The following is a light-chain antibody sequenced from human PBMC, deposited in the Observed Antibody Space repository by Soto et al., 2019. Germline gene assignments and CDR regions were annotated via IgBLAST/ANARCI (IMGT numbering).Light chain of an antibody. CDR1: SSDVGSYNY. V-gene: IGLV2-14*01. J-gene: IGLJ1*01. Sequence: QSVLTQPASVSGSPGQSITISCTGTSSDVGSYNYVSWYQQHPGKAPKVMIYDVSNRPSGVSYRFSGSKSGNTASLTISRLQAEDEADYYCSSYTTSSTYVFGTGTKLTVL. CDR2: DVS. CDR3: SSYTTSSTYV.